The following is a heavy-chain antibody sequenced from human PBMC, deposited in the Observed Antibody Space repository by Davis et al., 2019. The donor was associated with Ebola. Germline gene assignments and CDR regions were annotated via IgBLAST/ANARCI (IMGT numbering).Heavy chain of an antibody. CDR3: ARGHDYYYGIDV. CDR2: MNPKSGDT. Sequence: GESLKISCAASGFTFTSYGISWVRQAPGQGLEWMGWMNPKSGDTNYAQKFQGRLTMTRDTSISTAYMELSSLRYDDTAVYYCARGHDYYYGIDVWGKGTTVSVSS. CDR1: GFTFTSYG. V-gene: IGHV1-8*02. J-gene: IGHJ6*04.